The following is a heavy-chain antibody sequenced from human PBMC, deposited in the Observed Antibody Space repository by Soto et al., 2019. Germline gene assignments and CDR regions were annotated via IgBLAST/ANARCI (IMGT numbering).Heavy chain of an antibody. Sequence: QVRLVQSGAEVNKPGASVKVSCEASGYTFTYYTVHWVRQAPGQGLEWMAWINPGTGNTRYSQKFQGRVIITADTSANTDYLGVSSLSSEDTAVYCCARAFPTTSGDYYNFYMDVWGKGTTVTVSS. D-gene: IGHD4-17*01. CDR1: GYTFTYYT. J-gene: IGHJ6*03. CDR3: ARAFPTTSGDYYNFYMDV. V-gene: IGHV1-3*01. CDR2: INPGTGNT.